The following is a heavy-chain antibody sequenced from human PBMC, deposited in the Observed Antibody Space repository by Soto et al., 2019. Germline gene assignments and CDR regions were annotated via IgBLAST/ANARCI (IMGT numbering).Heavy chain of an antibody. V-gene: IGHV3-11*01. CDR3: AREELYDSSGYHVTEFDY. Sequence: GGSLRLSCAASGFTFSDYYMSWIRQAPGKGLEWVSYISSSGSTIYYADSVKGRFTISRDNAKNSLYLQMNSLRAEDTAVYYCAREELYDSSGYHVTEFDYWGQGTLVTVSS. CDR1: GFTFSDYY. CDR2: ISSSGSTI. J-gene: IGHJ4*02. D-gene: IGHD3-22*01.